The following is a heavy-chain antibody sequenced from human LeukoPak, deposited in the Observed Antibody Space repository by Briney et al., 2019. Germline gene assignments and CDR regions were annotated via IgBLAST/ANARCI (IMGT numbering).Heavy chain of an antibody. CDR3: ASPYITFMAFAI. D-gene: IGHD2/OR15-2a*01. V-gene: IGHV3-30*02. J-gene: IGHJ4*02. Sequence: LPGGSLRLSCAASGFTFSSYGMHWVRQAPGKGLEGVAFIRYDGSNKYYADSVKGRLTISRDNSKNTLYLQMNSLRAEDTAVYYCASPYITFMAFAIWGQGSLVAVSS. CDR1: GFTFSSYG. CDR2: IRYDGSNK.